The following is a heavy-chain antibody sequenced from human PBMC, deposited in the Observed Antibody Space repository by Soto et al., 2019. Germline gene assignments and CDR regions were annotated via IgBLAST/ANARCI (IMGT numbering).Heavy chain of an antibody. CDR2: ISDSGGRT. CDR3: AKFHGSGTYYNFPDY. J-gene: IGHJ4*02. Sequence: GGSLRLSCAASGFTFSTYAMSWVRQAPGKGLEWVSTISDSGGRTYYAASVKGRFTISRDNSKNTLYLLMNSLSAEDTALYYCAKFHGSGTYYNFPDYWGQGTLVTVSS. CDR1: GFTFSTYA. V-gene: IGHV3-23*01. D-gene: IGHD3-10*01.